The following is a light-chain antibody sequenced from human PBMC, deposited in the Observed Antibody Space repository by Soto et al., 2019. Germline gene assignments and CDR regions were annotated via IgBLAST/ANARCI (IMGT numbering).Light chain of an antibody. V-gene: IGKV3-15*01. CDR3: HQYNNLWT. J-gene: IGKJ1*01. Sequence: EIVMTQPPATLSVSPGERVTLSCRASQSVSSRLAWYQQKPGQSPRLLIYGASTRATGIPARFSGSGSGTEFTLTISSLQSEDFGVYYCHQYNNLWTFGQGTKVDI. CDR2: GAS. CDR1: QSVSSR.